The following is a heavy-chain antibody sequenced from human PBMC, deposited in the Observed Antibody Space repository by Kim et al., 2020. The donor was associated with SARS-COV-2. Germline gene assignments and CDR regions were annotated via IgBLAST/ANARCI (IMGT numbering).Heavy chain of an antibody. V-gene: IGHV3-30*04. Sequence: GGSLRLSCAASGFTFSSYAMHWVRQAPGKGLEWVAVISYDGSNKYYADSVKGRFTISRDNSKNTLYLQMNSLRAEDTAVYYCAREGKVAAAGTKGFDYWGQGTLVTVSS. CDR2: ISYDGSNK. J-gene: IGHJ4*02. D-gene: IGHD6-13*01. CDR3: AREGKVAAAGTKGFDY. CDR1: GFTFSSYA.